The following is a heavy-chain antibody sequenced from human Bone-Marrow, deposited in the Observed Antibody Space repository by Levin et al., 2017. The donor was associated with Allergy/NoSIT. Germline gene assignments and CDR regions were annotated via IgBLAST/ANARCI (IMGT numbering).Heavy chain of an antibody. V-gene: IGHV3-15*01. CDR2: IKSKTDGGTT. J-gene: IGHJ6*02. D-gene: IGHD5-12*01. CDR3: TTGATPFPYYYYYYGMDV. CDR1: GFTFSNAW. Sequence: GESLKISCAASGFTFSNAWMSWVRQAPGKGLEWVGRIKSKTDGGTTDYAAPVKGRFTISRDDSKNTLYLQMNSLKTEDTAVYYCTTGATPFPYYYYYYGMDVWGQGTTVTVSS.